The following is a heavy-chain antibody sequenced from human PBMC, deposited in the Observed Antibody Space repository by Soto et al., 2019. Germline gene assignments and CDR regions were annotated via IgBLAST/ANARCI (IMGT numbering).Heavy chain of an antibody. V-gene: IGHV1-18*01. D-gene: IGHD3-10*01. Sequence: ASVRVSCKASGYTFTRSGISWVRQAPGQGLEWMGWISTYNGDTNYAQTFQGRVTMTTDTSTSTVHMEVRSLRSDDTAVYYGVRQGFGALHGLVDVWGQGTTVTVSS. CDR3: VRQGFGALHGLVDV. J-gene: IGHJ6*02. CDR1: GYTFTRSG. CDR2: ISTYNGDT.